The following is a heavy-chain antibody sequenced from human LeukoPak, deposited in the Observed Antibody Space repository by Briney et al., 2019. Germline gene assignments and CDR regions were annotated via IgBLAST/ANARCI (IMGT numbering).Heavy chain of an antibody. CDR2: IYYSGGT. D-gene: IGHD3-10*01. Sequence: SETLSLTCTVSGGSISSYYWSWIRQPPGKGLEWIGYIYYSGGTNYNPSLKSRVTISVDTSKNQFSLKLSSVTAADTAVYYCARDPPSEYGSGSYSFDYWGQGTLVTVSS. J-gene: IGHJ4*02. CDR3: ARDPPSEYGSGSYSFDY. V-gene: IGHV4-59*01. CDR1: GGSISSYY.